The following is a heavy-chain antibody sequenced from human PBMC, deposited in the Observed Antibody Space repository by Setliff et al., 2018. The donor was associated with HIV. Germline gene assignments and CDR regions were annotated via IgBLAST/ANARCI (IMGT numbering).Heavy chain of an antibody. J-gene: IGHJ5*02. CDR3: ARRTFGSGRFDP. D-gene: IGHD6-19*01. CDR2: VHSTLST. CDR1: GDSMTSGSFF. V-gene: IGHV4-61*09. Sequence: SETLSLTCTVSGDSMTSGSFFWSWVRQPAGKGLEWIGQVHSTLSTNYNPSLKSRLSISADTSKNQFSLNLRFVTAADTALYYCARRTFGSGRFDPWGQGTPVTVSS.